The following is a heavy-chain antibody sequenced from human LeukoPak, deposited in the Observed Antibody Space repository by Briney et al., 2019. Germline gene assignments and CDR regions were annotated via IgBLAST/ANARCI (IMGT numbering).Heavy chain of an antibody. D-gene: IGHD3-3*01. CDR2: INPNSGGT. CDR3: ARDRSITIFGVVTREQQLVEGYYFDY. Sequence: ASVKVSCKASGYTFTNYALNWVRQAPGQGLEWMGWINPNSGGTNYAQKFRGRVTMTRDTSISSAYMGLSRLRSDDTAVYYCARDRSITIFGVVTREQQLVEGYYFDYWGQGTLVTDSS. J-gene: IGHJ4*02. V-gene: IGHV1-2*02. CDR1: GYTFTNYA.